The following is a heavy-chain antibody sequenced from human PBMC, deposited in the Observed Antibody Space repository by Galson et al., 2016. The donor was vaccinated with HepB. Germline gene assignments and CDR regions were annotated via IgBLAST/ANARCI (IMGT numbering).Heavy chain of an antibody. J-gene: IGHJ4*02. CDR2: INHVGST. CDR1: DASLNNYY. V-gene: IGHV4-34*01. Sequence: ETLSLTCAVYDASLNNYYWTWIRQSPGKGLEWIGEINHVGSTNYNPSLKSRVTISVDTSRNQFSVRLTSVIAADTAVYYCARGNTPMGRGLSRFDYWGQGALVTVSS. CDR3: ARGNTPMGRGLSRFDY. D-gene: IGHD3-10*01.